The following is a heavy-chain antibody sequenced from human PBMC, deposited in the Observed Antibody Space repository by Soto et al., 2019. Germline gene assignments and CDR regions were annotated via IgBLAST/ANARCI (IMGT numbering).Heavy chain of an antibody. D-gene: IGHD2-15*01. V-gene: IGHV4-34*01. CDR3: ARHPNHRYCSGGSCYSY. J-gene: IGHJ4*02. CDR2: INHSGST. CDR1: GGSISSYY. Sequence: SETLSLTCTVSGGSISSYYWSWIRQPPGKGLEWIGEINHSGSTNYNPPLKSRVTISVDTSKNQFSLKLSSVTAADTAVYYCARHPNHRYCSGGSCYSYWGQGTLVTVSS.